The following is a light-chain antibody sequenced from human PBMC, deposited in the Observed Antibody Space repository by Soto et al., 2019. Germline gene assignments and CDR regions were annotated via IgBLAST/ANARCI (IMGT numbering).Light chain of an antibody. CDR3: SSYAGSNNFVV. CDR1: SSDVGGYNY. CDR2: EVS. Sequence: SVRTEPRSACGSPGESVAISCTGTSSDVGGYNYVSWYQQHPGKAPKLMIYEVSKRPSGVPDRFSGSKSGNTASLTVSGLQAEDEADYYCSSYAGSNNFVVFGGGTQLTVL. V-gene: IGLV2-8*01. J-gene: IGLJ2*01.